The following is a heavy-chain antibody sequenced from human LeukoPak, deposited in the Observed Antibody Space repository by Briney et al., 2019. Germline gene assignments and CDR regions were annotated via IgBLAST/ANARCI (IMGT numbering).Heavy chain of an antibody. CDR2: IYYSGST. CDR1: GGSISSSSYY. D-gene: IGHD1-7*01. CDR3: TVNWNYVAPKSDY. V-gene: IGHV4-39*01. J-gene: IGHJ4*02. Sequence: PSETLSLTCTVSGGSISSSSYYWGWIRQPPGKGLEWIGSIYYSGSTYYNPSLKSRVTISVDTSKNQFSLKLSSVTAADTAVYYCTVNWNYVAPKSDYWGQGTLVTVSS.